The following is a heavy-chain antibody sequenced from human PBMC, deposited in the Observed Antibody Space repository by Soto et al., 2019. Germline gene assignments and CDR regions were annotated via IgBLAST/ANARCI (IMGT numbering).Heavy chain of an antibody. V-gene: IGHV5-10-1*01. Sequence: GESLKSSCKGSGYSFTSYWISWVRQMPGKGLEWMGRIDPSDSYTNYSPSFQGHVTISADKSISTAYLQWSSLKASDTAMYYCARHLADDIVATISLGMDVWGQGTTVTVSS. D-gene: IGHD5-12*01. CDR1: GYSFTSYW. CDR2: IDPSDSYT. CDR3: ARHLADDIVATISLGMDV. J-gene: IGHJ6*02.